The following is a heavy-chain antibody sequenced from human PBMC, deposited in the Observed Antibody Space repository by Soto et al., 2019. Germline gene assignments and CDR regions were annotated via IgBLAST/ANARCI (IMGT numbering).Heavy chain of an antibody. CDR3: ARESEDLTSNFDY. CDR1: GFTFTRYS. V-gene: IGHV3-21*06. J-gene: IGHJ4*02. Sequence: GGSLRLSCAASGFTFTRYSMNWVRQAPGKGLEWVSSISSTTNYIYHGDSMKGRFTISRDNAKNSLYLEMNSLRAEDTAVYYCARESEDLTSNFDYWGQGTLVTVSS. CDR2: ISSTTNYI.